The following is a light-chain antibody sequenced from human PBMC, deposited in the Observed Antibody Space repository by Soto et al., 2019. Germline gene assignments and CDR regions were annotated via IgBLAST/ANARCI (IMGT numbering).Light chain of an antibody. Sequence: DVVMTQSPLSLPVTLGQPASISCRSSQSLVYSDGNTYLNWFHQRPGQSPRRLIYKGSNRDSGVPDRFSGSGSGTDFTLKISRVEAEDVGVYYCMQGTYLPRLTFGGGTKVEIK. CDR3: MQGTYLPRLT. J-gene: IGKJ4*01. CDR2: KGS. V-gene: IGKV2-30*01. CDR1: QSLVYSDGNTY.